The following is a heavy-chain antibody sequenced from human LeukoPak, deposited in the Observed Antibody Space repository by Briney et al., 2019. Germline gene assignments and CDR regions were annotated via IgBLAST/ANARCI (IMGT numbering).Heavy chain of an antibody. D-gene: IGHD2-21*02. CDR3: ARDPYCGNDCYTGAFDI. CDR2: IYYSGST. V-gene: IGHV4-61*10. J-gene: IGHJ3*02. Sequence: SETLSLTCTVSGGSISSGSYYWSWIRQPAGKGLEWIGYIYYSGSTNYNPSLKSRVTISVDTSKNQFSLKLSSVTAADTAVYYCARDPYCGNDCYTGAFDIWGQGTMVTVSS. CDR1: GGSISSGSYY.